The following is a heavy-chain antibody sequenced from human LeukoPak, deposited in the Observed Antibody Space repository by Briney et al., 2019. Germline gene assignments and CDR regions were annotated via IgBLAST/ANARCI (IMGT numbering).Heavy chain of an antibody. CDR1: GFMLSSYW. V-gene: IGHV3-7*01. Sequence: GGSLRLSCAASGFMLSSYWMSWVRQAPGKGLEWVANIKQDGSEKYYVDSVKGRFTISRDNAKNSLFLQMNRLRAEDTAVYYCAKRGTYCSGGSCYSGSMDVWGKGTTVTISS. D-gene: IGHD2-15*01. J-gene: IGHJ6*03. CDR2: IKQDGSEK. CDR3: AKRGTYCSGGSCYSGSMDV.